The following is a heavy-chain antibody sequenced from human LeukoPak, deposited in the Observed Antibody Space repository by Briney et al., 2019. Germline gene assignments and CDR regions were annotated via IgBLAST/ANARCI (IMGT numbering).Heavy chain of an antibody. J-gene: IGHJ5*02. CDR2: ISGSGGST. Sequence: GGSLRLSCAYSGFTFSSYAMSWVRQAPGKGLEWVSAISGSGGSTYYADSVKGRFTISRDNSKNTLYLQMNSLRAEDTAVYYCARNPYGDYVLNWFDPWGQGTLVTVSS. D-gene: IGHD4-17*01. CDR3: ARNPYGDYVLNWFDP. V-gene: IGHV3-23*01. CDR1: GFTFSSYA.